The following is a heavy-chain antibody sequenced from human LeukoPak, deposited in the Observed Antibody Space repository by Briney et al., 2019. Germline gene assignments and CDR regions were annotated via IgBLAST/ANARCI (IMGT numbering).Heavy chain of an antibody. CDR3: ARYYYDSSGYFDY. CDR2: INPNSGGT. V-gene: IGHV1-2*06. D-gene: IGHD3-22*01. Sequence: ASVKVSCKASGYTFTGYYMHWVRQAPGRGLEWMGRINPNSGGTNYAQKFQGRVTMTRDTSISTAYMELSRLRSDDTAVYYCARYYYDSSGYFDYWGQGTLVTVSS. CDR1: GYTFTGYY. J-gene: IGHJ4*02.